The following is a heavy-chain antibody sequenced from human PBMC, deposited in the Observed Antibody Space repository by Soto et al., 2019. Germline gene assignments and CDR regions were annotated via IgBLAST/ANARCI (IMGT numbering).Heavy chain of an antibody. CDR2: ISWNSGSI. V-gene: IGHV3-9*01. J-gene: IGHJ4*02. CDR1: GFTFDDYA. Sequence: DVQLVESGGGLVQPGRSLRLSCAASGFTFDDYAMHWVRQAPGKGLEWVSGISWNSGSIGYADSVKGRFTISRDNAKNSLYLQMNSLRAEDTALYYCAKDGSASGYFDYWGQGTLVTVSS. D-gene: IGHD6-25*01. CDR3: AKDGSASGYFDY.